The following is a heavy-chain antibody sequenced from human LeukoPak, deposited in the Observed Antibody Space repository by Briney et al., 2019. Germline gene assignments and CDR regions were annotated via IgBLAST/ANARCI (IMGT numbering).Heavy chain of an antibody. CDR1: GGTFSSYA. CDR3: AREGPDYDSSGYGSYFDY. J-gene: IGHJ4*02. D-gene: IGHD3-22*01. V-gene: IGHV1-69*04. CDR2: VIPILGIA. Sequence: SVKVSCKASGGTFSSYAVSWVRQAPGQGLEWMGRVIPILGIANYAQKFQGRVTITADKSTSTAYMELSSLRSEDTAVYYCAREGPDYDSSGYGSYFDYWGQGTLVTVSS.